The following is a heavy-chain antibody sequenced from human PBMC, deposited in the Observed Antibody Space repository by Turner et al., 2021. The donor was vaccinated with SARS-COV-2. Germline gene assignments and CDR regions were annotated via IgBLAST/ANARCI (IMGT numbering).Heavy chain of an antibody. CDR1: GFMFANYD. J-gene: IGHJ3*02. CDR3: AGWLAPTNDAFEI. CDR2: INYNGDYT. Sequence: EVPLFESRGGLVQPGRSLMLACAASGFMFANYDMSWVRQVPGKGLEYVSSINYNGDYTFYADSVKGRFSISRDNSDNTLYLQMNSLRADDSAKYYCAGWLAPTNDAFEIWGQGTMVTVSS. D-gene: IGHD6-19*01. V-gene: IGHV3-23*01.